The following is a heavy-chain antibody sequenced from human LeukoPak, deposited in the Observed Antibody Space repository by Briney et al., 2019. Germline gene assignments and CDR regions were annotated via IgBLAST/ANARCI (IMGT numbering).Heavy chain of an antibody. Sequence: GASVKVSCKASGYTFTSYDINWVRQATGQGLEWMGWMNPNSGNTGYAQKFQCRVTMTRNTSISTAYMELSSLRSEDTAVYYCASLGSGWNDAFDIWGQGTMVTVSS. CDR3: ASLGSGWNDAFDI. J-gene: IGHJ3*02. D-gene: IGHD6-19*01. CDR2: MNPNSGNT. V-gene: IGHV1-8*01. CDR1: GYTFTSYD.